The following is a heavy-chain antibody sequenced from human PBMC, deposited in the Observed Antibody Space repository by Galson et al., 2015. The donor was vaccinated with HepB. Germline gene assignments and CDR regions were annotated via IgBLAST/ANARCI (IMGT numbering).Heavy chain of an antibody. CDR3: ARAKYSSSSRVVGDWFDP. CDR1: GGTFSSYA. D-gene: IGHD6-6*01. Sequence: SVKVSCKASGGTFSSYAISWVRQAPGQGLEWMGGIIPIFGTANYAQKFQGRVTITADESTSTAYMELSSLRSEDTAVYYCARAKYSSSSRVVGDWFDPWGQGTLVTVSS. J-gene: IGHJ5*02. V-gene: IGHV1-69*13. CDR2: IIPIFGTA.